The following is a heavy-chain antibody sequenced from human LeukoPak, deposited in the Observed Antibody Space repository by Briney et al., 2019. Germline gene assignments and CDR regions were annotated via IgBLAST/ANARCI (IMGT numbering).Heavy chain of an antibody. CDR2: ISVDNGNT. CDR3: VRDGGGGLSDTDY. CDR1: GYTFPNYG. V-gene: IGHV1-18*01. D-gene: IGHD2-15*01. J-gene: IGHJ4*02. Sequence: ASVKVSCKASGYTFPNYGISWVRQAPGQGLEWMGWISVDNGNTNYAQKSQGRVTMTTDTTTNTAYMELRSLTYDDTAVYYCVRDGGGGLSDTDYWGQGTLVTVSS.